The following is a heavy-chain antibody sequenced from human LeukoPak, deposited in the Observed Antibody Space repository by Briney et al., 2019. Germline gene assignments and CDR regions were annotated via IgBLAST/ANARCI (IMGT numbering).Heavy chain of an antibody. CDR3: ARGDSSAWSNYFDP. D-gene: IGHD6-13*01. V-gene: IGHV4-38-2*02. CDR1: GYSISSGYY. Sequence: SEALSLTCTVSGYSISSGYYWGWIRQPPGEGLEWIGSFYNSGSSYYNPSLKSRVTISVDTSKNQFSLKLSSVTAADTAVYYCARGDSSAWSNYFDPWGQGTLVAVSS. CDR2: FYNSGSS. J-gene: IGHJ5*02.